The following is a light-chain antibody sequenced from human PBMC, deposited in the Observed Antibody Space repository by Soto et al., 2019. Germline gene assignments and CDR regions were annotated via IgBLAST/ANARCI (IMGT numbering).Light chain of an antibody. J-gene: IGKJ4*01. CDR2: KAS. Sequence: DIQMTQSPSTLSASVGDRVTITCRASQSISSWLAWYQQKPGQAPKLLIYKASSLDSGVPSRFSGSGSGTEFTLTSSSLQHDDFVYYYRQQYNCYPSFGGGTKVEIK. CDR1: QSISSW. V-gene: IGKV1-5*03. CDR3: QQYNCYPS.